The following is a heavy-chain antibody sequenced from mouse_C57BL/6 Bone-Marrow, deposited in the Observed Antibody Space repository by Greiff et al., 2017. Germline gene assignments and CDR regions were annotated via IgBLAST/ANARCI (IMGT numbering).Heavy chain of an antibody. CDR1: GFTFSSYG. CDR3: ARRDGYPLAY. V-gene: IGHV5-6*01. CDR2: ISSGGSYT. Sequence: EVQGVESGGDLVKPGGSLKLSCAASGFTFSSYGMSWVRQTPDKRLEWVATISSGGSYTYYPDSVKGRFTISRDNAKNTLYLQMSSLKSEDTAMYYCARRDGYPLAYWGQGTLVTVSA. D-gene: IGHD2-3*01. J-gene: IGHJ3*01.